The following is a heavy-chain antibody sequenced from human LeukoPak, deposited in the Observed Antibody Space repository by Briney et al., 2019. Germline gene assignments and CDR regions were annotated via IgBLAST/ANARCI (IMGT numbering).Heavy chain of an antibody. Sequence: PSETLSLTCGVSSGSLSGYYWRWIRQPPGGGLEWLGEITHSESPNYNPSLKSRVTISGDTSKKQFFLNLTSVTAADTGVYYCARGVDLWGRGTPVTVSS. CDR1: SGSLSGYY. J-gene: IGHJ2*01. CDR3: ARGVDL. CDR2: ITHSESP. V-gene: IGHV4-34*01.